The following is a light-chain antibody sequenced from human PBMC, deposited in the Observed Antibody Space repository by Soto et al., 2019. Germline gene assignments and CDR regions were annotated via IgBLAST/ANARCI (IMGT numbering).Light chain of an antibody. V-gene: IGKV1-9*01. CDR3: QQLNGYQLA. Sequence: DIQLTQSPSFLSAFVGDTVTITCRASQAMSTYLAWYQQKPGKVPKLLIRSASTLQSGVPPRFSGGGSGTEFTLPISTLQPEDSCIYYCQQLNGYQLAFGGGTNVEIK. J-gene: IGKJ4*01. CDR2: SAS. CDR1: QAMSTY.